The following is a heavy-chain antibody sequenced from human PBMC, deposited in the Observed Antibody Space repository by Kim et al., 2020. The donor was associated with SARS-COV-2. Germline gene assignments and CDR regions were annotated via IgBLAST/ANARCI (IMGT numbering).Heavy chain of an antibody. CDR3: ARGKGAAVPAYYYGMDV. CDR2: MNPNSGNT. V-gene: IGHV1-8*01. D-gene: IGHD6-13*01. Sequence: ASVKVSCKASGYTFTSYDINWVRQATGQGLEWMGWMNPNSGNTGYAQKFQGRVTMTRNTSISTVYMELSSLRSEYTAVYYCARGKGAAVPAYYYGMDVWGPGTTVTVSS. J-gene: IGHJ6*02. CDR1: GYTFTSYD.